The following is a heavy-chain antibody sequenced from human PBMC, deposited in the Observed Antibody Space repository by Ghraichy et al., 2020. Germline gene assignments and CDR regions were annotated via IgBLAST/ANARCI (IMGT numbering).Heavy chain of an antibody. CDR1: GFTFNNYW. CDR3: VRAFDV. CDR2: IHTDGSKT. J-gene: IGHJ3*01. Sequence: SLRLSCAASGFTFNNYWMHWVRQAPGKGLVWISRIHTDGSKTHYADSVKGRFTISRDNAQNTLYLQMNSLRVEDTAVYYCVRAFDVWGQGTMVTVAS. V-gene: IGHV3-74*01.